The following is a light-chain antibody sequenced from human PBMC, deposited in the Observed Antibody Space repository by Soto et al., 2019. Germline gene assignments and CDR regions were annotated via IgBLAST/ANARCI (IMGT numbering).Light chain of an antibody. J-gene: IGKJ3*01. Sequence: DIQMTQSPSSVSASIGARVTITCRASQGIGRWLAWYQQTPGKAPNLLIYAASSLQSGVPSRFVGSGSGTDFTLTISSLQPEDFATYYCQQANSFPFTFGPGTRVDIK. CDR2: AAS. CDR1: QGIGRW. CDR3: QQANSFPFT. V-gene: IGKV1D-12*01.